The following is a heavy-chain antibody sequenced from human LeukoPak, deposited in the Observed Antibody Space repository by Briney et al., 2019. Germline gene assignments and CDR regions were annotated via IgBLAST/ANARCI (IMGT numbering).Heavy chain of an antibody. V-gene: IGHV1-8*01. Sequence: ASVKVSCKASGYTFTGYDINWVRQATGQGLEWMGWMNPNSGNTGYAQKFQGRVTMTRNTSISTAYMELSSLRSEDTAVYYCARVGLEVDWFDPWGQGTLVTVSS. CDR3: ARVGLEVDWFDP. J-gene: IGHJ5*02. CDR1: GYTFTGYD. D-gene: IGHD1-26*01. CDR2: MNPNSGNT.